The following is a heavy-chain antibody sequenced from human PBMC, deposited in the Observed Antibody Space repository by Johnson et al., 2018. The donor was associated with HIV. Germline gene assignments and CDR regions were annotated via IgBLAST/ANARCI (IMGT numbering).Heavy chain of an antibody. CDR3: ARVRAAAVSDAFDI. Sequence: VQLVESGGVVVQPGGSLRLSCAASGFTFDDYGMSWVRQAPGKGLEWVSGINWHGGSTGYADSVKGRFTISRDNAKNYLYLQRNSLRADDTALYYCARVRAAAVSDAFDIWGQGTMVTVSS. J-gene: IGHJ3*02. CDR1: GFTFDDYG. CDR2: INWHGGST. V-gene: IGHV3-20*04. D-gene: IGHD6-13*01.